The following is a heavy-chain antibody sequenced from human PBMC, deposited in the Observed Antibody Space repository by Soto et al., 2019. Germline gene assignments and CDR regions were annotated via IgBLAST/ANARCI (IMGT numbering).Heavy chain of an antibody. Sequence: EVQVLESGGGLVQPGGSLRLSCAASGFTFSSYAMTWVRQAPGKGLEWVSALSGGGDTTYYADSVKGRFTISRDNSKNTLYLQMNSLRPEDTAAYYCAKWHTYYYDSRGFAGFDCWGRGTLVTVSS. CDR2: LSGGGDTT. J-gene: IGHJ4*02. V-gene: IGHV3-23*01. D-gene: IGHD3-22*01. CDR1: GFTFSSYA. CDR3: AKWHTYYYDSRGFAGFDC.